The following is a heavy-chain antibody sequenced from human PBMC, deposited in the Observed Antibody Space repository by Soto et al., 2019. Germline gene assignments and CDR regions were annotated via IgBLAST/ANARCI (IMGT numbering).Heavy chain of an antibody. D-gene: IGHD3-16*01. CDR1: GYSFTNND. J-gene: IGHJ5*02. CDR2: MNPGSGDT. CDR3: ARMATFGSLHWFDP. V-gene: IGHV1-8*01. Sequence: QVQLVQSGAEVREPGASVKVSCKASGYSFTNNDVSWVRQATGQGLEWMGWMNPGSGDTGYAQKFQGRVTMTRDISKATAYMELSSLRSDDTAIYYCARMATFGSLHWFDPWGQGTLVTVSS.